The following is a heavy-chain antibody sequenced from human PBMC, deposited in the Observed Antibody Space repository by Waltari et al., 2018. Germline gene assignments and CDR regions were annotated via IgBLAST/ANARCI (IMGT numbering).Heavy chain of an antibody. CDR1: GFTFSSYG. Sequence: QVQLVESGGGVVQPGGSLRLSCAASGFTFSSYGMHWVRQAPGKGLEWVAFIRYDGSNKYYADSVKGRFTISRDNSKNTLYLQMNSLRAEDTAVYYCAKDVWEGPVAGTGGGDYWGQGTLVTVSS. CDR3: AKDVWEGPVAGTGGGDY. CDR2: IRYDGSNK. D-gene: IGHD6-19*01. J-gene: IGHJ4*02. V-gene: IGHV3-30*02.